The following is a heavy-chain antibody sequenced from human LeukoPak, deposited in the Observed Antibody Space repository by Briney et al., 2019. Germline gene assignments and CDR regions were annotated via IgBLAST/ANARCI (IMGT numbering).Heavy chain of an antibody. V-gene: IGHV4-30-2*01. CDR2: IFHSGST. Sequence: SETLSLTCAVSGGSISSGGYSWSWIRQPPGKGLEWIGYIFHSGSTYYNPSLKSRVTISVDRSKNQFSLKLSSVTAADTAVYYCARGNGDIVVVPSAMGPGLFDYWGQGTLVTVSS. CDR3: ARGNGDIVVVPSAMGPGLFDY. J-gene: IGHJ4*02. CDR1: GGSISSGGYS. D-gene: IGHD2-2*01.